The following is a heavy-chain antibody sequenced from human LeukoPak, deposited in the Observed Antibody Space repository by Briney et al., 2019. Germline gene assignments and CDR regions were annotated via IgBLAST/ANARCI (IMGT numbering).Heavy chain of an antibody. V-gene: IGHV4-34*01. J-gene: IGHJ4*02. Sequence: SETLSLTCAVYGGSFSGYYWSWIRQPPGKGLEWIGEINHSGSANYNPSLKSRVTISVDTSKNQFSLKLSSVTAADTAVYYCASAYGDYRYYFDYWGQGTLVTVSS. CDR1: GGSFSGYY. CDR2: INHSGSA. CDR3: ASAYGDYRYYFDY. D-gene: IGHD4-17*01.